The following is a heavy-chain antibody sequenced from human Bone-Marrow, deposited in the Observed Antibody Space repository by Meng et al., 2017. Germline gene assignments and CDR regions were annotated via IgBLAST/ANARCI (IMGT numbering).Heavy chain of an antibody. J-gene: IGHJ4*02. Sequence: VQLVRFGGGLVARGGSRRLSSSAAGFTFSSYGMLWVRQAPGKGLEWGSVIWYDVSNKDYADSVKGRFTISRDNSKNTLYLQMNSLRAEDTAVYYCARDRRDGYKIGGLDYWGQGTLVTVSS. CDR2: IWYDVSNK. CDR1: GFTFSSYG. D-gene: IGHD5-24*01. CDR3: ARDRRDGYKIGGLDY. V-gene: IGHV3-33*01.